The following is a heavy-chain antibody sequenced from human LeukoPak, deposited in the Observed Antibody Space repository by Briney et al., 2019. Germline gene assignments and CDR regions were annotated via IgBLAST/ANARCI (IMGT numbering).Heavy chain of an antibody. Sequence: SETLSLTCTVSGGSISSYYLSWIRQPAGKGLEWIGRIYSRVTTYNPSLKSRVTMSADTSRNHVSLTLNSVTAADTAVYYCARDSGTTGEVKFDPWGQGTLVTASS. D-gene: IGHD3-10*01. CDR3: ARDSGTTGEVKFDP. V-gene: IGHV4-4*07. J-gene: IGHJ5*02. CDR2: IYSRVT. CDR1: GGSISSYY.